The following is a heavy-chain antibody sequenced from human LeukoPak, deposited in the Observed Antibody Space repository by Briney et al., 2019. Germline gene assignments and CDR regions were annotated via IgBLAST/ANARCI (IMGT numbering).Heavy chain of an antibody. CDR1: GFTFSIYG. V-gene: IGHV3-33*01. CDR2: IWNDGGNT. J-gene: IGHJ3*02. CDR3: ARPSGTWGAFDI. Sequence: PGRSLRLSCAASGFTFSIYGMHWVRQAPRKGLESVAVIWNDGGNTYYADSVKGLFTISRDNSKNTLYLQMNSLRAEDTAVYYCARPSGTWGAFDIWGQGTVVTVSS. D-gene: IGHD2-15*01.